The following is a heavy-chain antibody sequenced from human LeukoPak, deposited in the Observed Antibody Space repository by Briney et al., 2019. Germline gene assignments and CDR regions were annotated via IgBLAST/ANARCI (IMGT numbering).Heavy chain of an antibody. J-gene: IGHJ6*03. V-gene: IGHV4-4*09. CDR1: GGSISSYY. CDR3: ARGAIHYYYYYMDV. Sequence: SETLSLTCTVSGGSISSYYWSWIRQPPGKGLEWIGYIYTSGSTNYNPSLKSRVTISVDTSKNQFSLKLSSVTAADTAVYYCARGAIHYYYYYMDVWGKGTTVTVSS. CDR2: IYTSGST.